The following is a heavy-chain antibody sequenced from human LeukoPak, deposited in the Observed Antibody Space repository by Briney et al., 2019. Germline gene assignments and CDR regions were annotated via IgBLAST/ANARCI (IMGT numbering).Heavy chain of an antibody. CDR3: ARGYCSGGSCYSYYYYSXMXV. CDR2: IYHSGST. D-gene: IGHD2-15*01. V-gene: IGHV4-39*07. CDR1: GGSISSSSYY. Sequence: SETLSLTCTVSGGSISSSSYYWGWIRQPPGKGLEWIGSIYHSGSTYYNPSLKSRVTISVDTSKNQFSLKLSSVTAADTAVYYCARGYCSGGSCYSYYYYSXMXVW. J-gene: IGHJ6*03.